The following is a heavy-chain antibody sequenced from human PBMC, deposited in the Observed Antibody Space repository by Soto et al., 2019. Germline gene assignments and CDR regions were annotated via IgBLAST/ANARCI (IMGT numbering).Heavy chain of an antibody. J-gene: IGHJ5*02. V-gene: IGHV4-4*01. Sequence: QVQLQESGPGLVKPSGTLSLTCAVSGGSISSSNWWSWVRQPPGKGLEWIGETYHSGSTNYNPSLKRRVTIAVDKSKTRFSLQLSSVTAADTAVYCCAGRSSVGGVTALPWGQGTLVTVSS. CDR3: AGRSSVGGVTALP. CDR2: TYHSGST. CDR1: GGSISSSNW. D-gene: IGHD2-21*02.